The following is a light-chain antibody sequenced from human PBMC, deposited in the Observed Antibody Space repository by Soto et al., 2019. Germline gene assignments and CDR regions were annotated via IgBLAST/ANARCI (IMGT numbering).Light chain of an antibody. CDR3: QQSYSTLLT. CDR1: QSISSY. V-gene: IGKV1-39*01. Sequence: DIQMTQSPSSLSASVGDRVTITCRASQSISSYLNWYQQKPGKAPKLLIYAASSLQSGVPSRFSGSGSGTDFTLTISSLQPEDFGTYYCQQSYSTLLTFGGGTKVDMK. CDR2: AAS. J-gene: IGKJ4*01.